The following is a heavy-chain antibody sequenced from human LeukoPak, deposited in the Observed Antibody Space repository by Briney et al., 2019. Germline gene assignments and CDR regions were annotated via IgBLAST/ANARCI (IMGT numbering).Heavy chain of an antibody. CDR2: IHYTGST. D-gene: IGHD5-24*01. V-gene: IGHV4-59*01. Sequence: SETLSLTCTVSGGSISTYYWSWIRQPAGKGLECIGYIHYTGSTNYNPSLESRVSISVDTSKNQVSLRLRSVTAADTAVYYCARSGWLQFDYFDYWGQGILVTVSS. CDR3: ARSGWLQFDYFDY. CDR1: GGSISTYY. J-gene: IGHJ4*02.